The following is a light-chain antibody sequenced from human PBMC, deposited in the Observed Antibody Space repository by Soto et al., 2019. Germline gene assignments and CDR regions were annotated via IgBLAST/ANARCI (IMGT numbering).Light chain of an antibody. CDR3: QQYNNWLWT. Sequence: EIVMTQSPATLSVSPGERATLSCRASQTFSSNLAWYQQKPGQAPRVLIDGASTRATGIPARFSGSGSGTEFTLTISSLQSEDFAVYYCQQYNNWLWTFGQGTKVEIK. V-gene: IGKV3-15*01. CDR1: QTFSSN. J-gene: IGKJ1*01. CDR2: GAS.